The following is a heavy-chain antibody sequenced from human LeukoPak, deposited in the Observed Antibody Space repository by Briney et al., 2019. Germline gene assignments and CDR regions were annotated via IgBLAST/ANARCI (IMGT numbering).Heavy chain of an antibody. V-gene: IGHV3-30-3*01. CDR2: ISYDGSNK. CDR3: ASYTVIARN. CDR1: GFTFSSYA. D-gene: IGHD2-21*01. Sequence: GGSLRLSCAASGFTFSSYAMHWVRQAPGKGLEWVAVISYDGSNKYYADSVKGRFTISRDNSKNTLYLQMNSLRAEDTAVYYCASYTVIARNWGQGTLVTVSS. J-gene: IGHJ4*02.